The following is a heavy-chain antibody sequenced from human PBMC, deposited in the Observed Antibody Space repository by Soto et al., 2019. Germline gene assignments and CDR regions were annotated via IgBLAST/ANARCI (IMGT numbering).Heavy chain of an antibody. CDR3: ARRVIGSSRAFDI. V-gene: IGHV3-23*01. CDR1: GFSFSSHP. Sequence: LRLSCSASGFSFSSHPMSLVRQAPDKGLEWVAGISDGGDLTYNADSVRGRFTISRDNSRNTLYLQMNSLRAEDTAVYYCARRVIGSSRAFDIWGQGTMVTVSS. D-gene: IGHD3-10*01. J-gene: IGHJ3*02. CDR2: ISDGGDLT.